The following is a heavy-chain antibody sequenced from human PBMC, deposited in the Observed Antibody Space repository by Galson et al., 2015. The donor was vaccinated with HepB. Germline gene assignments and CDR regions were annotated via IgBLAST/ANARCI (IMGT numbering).Heavy chain of an antibody. CDR1: GFTFSSYW. CDR2: ISYDGSNK. CDR3: ARDQTFMTLNWNYLRAVDY. V-gene: IGHV3-30-3*01. Sequence: SLRLSCAASGFTFSSYWMSWVRQAPGKGLEWVAVISYDGSNKYYADSVKGRFTISRDNSKNTLYLQMNSLRAEDTAVYYCARDQTFMTLNWNYLRAVDYWGQGTLVTVSS. J-gene: IGHJ4*02. D-gene: IGHD1-7*01.